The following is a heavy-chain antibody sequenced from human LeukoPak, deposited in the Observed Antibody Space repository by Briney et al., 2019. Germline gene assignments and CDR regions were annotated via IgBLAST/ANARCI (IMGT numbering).Heavy chain of an antibody. J-gene: IGHJ4*02. D-gene: IGHD3-22*01. CDR3: ARVSHYDSSGSAFYFDY. V-gene: IGHV1-18*01. Sequence: ASVKVSCKASGYTFTSYGISWVRQAPGQGLEWMGWISAYNGNTNYAQKLQGRVTMTTDTSTSTAYMELRSLRSDDTAVYYCARVSHYDSSGSAFYFDYWGQGTLVTVSS. CDR2: ISAYNGNT. CDR1: GYTFTSYG.